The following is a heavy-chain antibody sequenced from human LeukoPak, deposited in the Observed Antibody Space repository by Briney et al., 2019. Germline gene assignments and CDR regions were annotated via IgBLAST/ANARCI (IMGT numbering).Heavy chain of an antibody. Sequence: GGSLRLSCAASGFTFSGSAMHWVRQTSGKGLEWVGRIRNKANSYATAYAASVKGKFTISRDDSKNTAYLQMNSLKSEDTAVYYCARHAASGGSGVDYWGQGTLVTVSS. J-gene: IGHJ4*02. CDR3: ARHAASGGSGVDY. D-gene: IGHD3-10*01. CDR1: GFTFSGSA. CDR2: IRNKANSYAT. V-gene: IGHV3-73*01.